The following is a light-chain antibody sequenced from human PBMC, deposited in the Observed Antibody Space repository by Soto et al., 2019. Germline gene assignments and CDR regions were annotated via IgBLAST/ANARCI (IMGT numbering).Light chain of an antibody. CDR3: QQHSNLIT. CDR2: DTS. Sequence: EIVLTQSPATLSLSPGERATLSCRARQSVSSYLAWYQQKPGQAPRLLIYDTSNRATGIPARFSGSGSGTDFTLTISSLEPEDFAVYYCQQHSNLITFGQGTRLEIK. J-gene: IGKJ5*01. CDR1: QSVSSY. V-gene: IGKV3-11*01.